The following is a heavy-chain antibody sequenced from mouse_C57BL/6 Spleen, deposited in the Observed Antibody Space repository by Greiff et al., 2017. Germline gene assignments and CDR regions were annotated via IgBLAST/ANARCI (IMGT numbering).Heavy chain of an antibody. V-gene: IGHV1-18*01. J-gene: IGHJ3*01. CDR3: AREGAVVAPGFAY. D-gene: IGHD1-1*01. Sequence: VQLKQSGPELVKPGASVKIPCKASGYTFTDYNMDWVKQSHGKSLEWIGDVNPNNGGTIYNQKFKGKATLTVDKSSSTAYMELRSLTSEDTAVYYCAREGAVVAPGFAYWGQGTLVTVSA. CDR2: VNPNNGGT. CDR1: GYTFTDYN.